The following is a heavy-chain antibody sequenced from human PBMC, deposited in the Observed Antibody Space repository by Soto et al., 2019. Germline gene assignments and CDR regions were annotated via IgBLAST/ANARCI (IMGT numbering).Heavy chain of an antibody. CDR2: IWCDGSNK. J-gene: IGHJ3*02. CDR1: GFTFSSYG. D-gene: IGHD3-22*01. Sequence: GGSLRLSCAASGFTFSSYGMHWVRQAPGKGLEWVAVIWCDGSNKYYADSVKGRFTISRDNSKNTLYLQMNSLRVEDTAVYYCARPSSGYSSSYDAFDIWGQGTMVTVSS. V-gene: IGHV3-33*01. CDR3: ARPSSGYSSSYDAFDI.